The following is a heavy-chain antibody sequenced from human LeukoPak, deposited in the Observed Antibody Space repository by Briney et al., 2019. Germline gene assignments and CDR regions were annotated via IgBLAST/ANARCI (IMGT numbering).Heavy chain of an antibody. CDR1: GFTFSSYA. Sequence: GGSLRLSCAASGFTFSSYAMSWVRQAPGKGLEWVSAISGSGGSTYYADSVKGRFTISRDNSKNTLYLQMNSLRAEDTAVYYCAKVPLEPAAEYYYYYGMDVWGQGTTVTVSS. CDR3: AKVPLEPAAEYYYYYGMDV. V-gene: IGHV3-23*01. CDR2: ISGSGGST. J-gene: IGHJ6*02. D-gene: IGHD2-2*01.